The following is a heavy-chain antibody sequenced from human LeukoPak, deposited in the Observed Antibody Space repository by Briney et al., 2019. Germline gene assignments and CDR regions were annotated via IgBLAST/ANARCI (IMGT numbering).Heavy chain of an antibody. V-gene: IGHV1-2*02. CDR1: GYTFTGNY. D-gene: IGHD3-22*01. CDR2: INPNSGGT. Sequence: GASVKVSCKASGYTFTGNYMHWVRQTPGHRVKWMGWINPNSGGTNYAQKLQGRVTMTRDTSISTAHMELSRLRSDDTAVYYCARDGFDYYDSRAGWFDPWGQGTLVSV. J-gene: IGHJ5*02. CDR3: ARDGFDYYDSRAGWFDP.